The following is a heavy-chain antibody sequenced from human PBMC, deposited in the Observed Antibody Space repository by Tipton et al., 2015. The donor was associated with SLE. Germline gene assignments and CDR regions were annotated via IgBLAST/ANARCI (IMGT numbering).Heavy chain of an antibody. Sequence: SLRLSCAASGFTFDDYAMHWVRQAPGKGLEWVSGISWNSGSIGYADSVKGRSTISRDNAKNSLYLQMNSLRAEDTAVYYCARDFLSYGSGSYAEYFQHWGQGTLVTVSS. CDR3: ARDFLSYGSGSYAEYFQH. CDR1: GFTFDDYA. CDR2: ISWNSGSI. D-gene: IGHD3-10*01. J-gene: IGHJ1*01. V-gene: IGHV3-9*01.